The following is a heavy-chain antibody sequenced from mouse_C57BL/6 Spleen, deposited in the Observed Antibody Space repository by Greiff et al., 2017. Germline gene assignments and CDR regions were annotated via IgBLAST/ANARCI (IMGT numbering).Heavy chain of an antibody. D-gene: IGHD1-1*01. CDR2: INPNNGGT. Sequence: VQLQQSGPELVKPGASVKISCKASGYTFTDYYMNWVKQSHGKSLEWIGDINPNNGGTSYNQKFKGKATLTVDKSSSTAYMELRSLTSEDSAVYYCARWNYYCRGFAYWGQGTLVTVSA. CDR1: GYTFTDYY. CDR3: ARWNYYCRGFAY. V-gene: IGHV1-26*01. J-gene: IGHJ3*01.